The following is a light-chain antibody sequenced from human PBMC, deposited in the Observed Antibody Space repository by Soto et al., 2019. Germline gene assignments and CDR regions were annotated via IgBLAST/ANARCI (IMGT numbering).Light chain of an antibody. CDR1: QSVGSF. J-gene: IGKJ5*01. CDR3: QQRNSWPPTFT. CDR2: DTS. Sequence: EFVLTQSPATLSLSPGERATLSCRASQSVGSFLAWYQQKPGQAPRLLIYDTSIRATGIPARFSGSGSGTDFTLTISSLEPEDFAVYYCQQRNSWPPTFTFGQGTRLEIK. V-gene: IGKV3-11*01.